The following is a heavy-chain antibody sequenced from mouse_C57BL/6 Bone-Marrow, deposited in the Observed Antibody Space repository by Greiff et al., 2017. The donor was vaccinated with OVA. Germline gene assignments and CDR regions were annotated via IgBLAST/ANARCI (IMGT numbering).Heavy chain of an antibody. V-gene: IGHV1-81*01. CDR2: IYPRSGNT. J-gene: IGHJ4*01. CDR1: GYTFTSYG. Sequence: VQLQQSGAELARPGASVKLSCKASGYTFTSYGISWVKQRTGQGLEWIGEIYPRSGNTYYNEKFKGKATLTADKSSSTAYMELRSLTSEDSSVYFCARSNYGSSYYAMDDWGQGTSVTVSS. CDR3: ARSNYGSSYYAMDD. D-gene: IGHD1-1*01.